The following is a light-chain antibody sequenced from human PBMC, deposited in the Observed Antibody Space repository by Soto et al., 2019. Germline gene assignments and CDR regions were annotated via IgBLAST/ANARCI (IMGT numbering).Light chain of an antibody. CDR1: QSVSDS. J-gene: IGKJ3*01. Sequence: VVLTQSPATLSLSPGERATLSCRASQSVSDSLAWYQQKPGQAPRLLIYDASNRATDIPARFSGSGSGTDFTLTINSLEPEDFAVYYCQQRGNWPPFTFGPGTKVDIK. CDR2: DAS. V-gene: IGKV3-11*01. CDR3: QQRGNWPPFT.